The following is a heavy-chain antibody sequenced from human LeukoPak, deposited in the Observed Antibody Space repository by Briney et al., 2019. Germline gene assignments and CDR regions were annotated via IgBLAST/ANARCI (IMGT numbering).Heavy chain of an antibody. CDR2: IGANGGST. CDR3: VSLTPHNDY. D-gene: IGHD3-9*01. Sequence: GSLRLSCSASGLIFSTYAMQWVRQAPGKGLEYVSGIGANGGSTYYADSVKGRFIISRDNSKNTLYLQMSSLRTDDTAPYYCVSLTPHNDYWGQGTLVTVSS. CDR1: GLIFSTYA. J-gene: IGHJ4*02. V-gene: IGHV3-64D*08.